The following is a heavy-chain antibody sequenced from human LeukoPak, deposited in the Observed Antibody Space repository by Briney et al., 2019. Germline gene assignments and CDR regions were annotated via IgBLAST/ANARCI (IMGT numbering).Heavy chain of an antibody. CDR1: GLTFSPLG. J-gene: IGHJ4*02. CDR3: ARGRGLTLSYHYFDY. CDR2: ISSGTSTT. Sequence: TGGSLRLSCAASGLTFSPLGMNWVRQAPGRGLEWVSYISSGTSTTYYADSVKGRFTISRDNAKNSLYLQTNSLRDEDTAVYYCARGRGLTLSYHYFDYWGQGTLVTVSS. D-gene: IGHD3-10*01. V-gene: IGHV3-48*02.